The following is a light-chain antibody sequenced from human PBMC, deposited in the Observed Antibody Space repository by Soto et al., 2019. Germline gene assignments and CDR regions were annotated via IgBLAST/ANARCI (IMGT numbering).Light chain of an antibody. CDR2: AAS. CDR3: QQLNSYPRT. Sequence: IQLTQSPASLSVSLLDMATLSFLASQSISSDLAWYQQKPGQAPKLLIYAASTMQSGVPSRFSGSGSGTDFTLTISSLQPEDFATYYCQQLNSYPRTFGQGTKVDIK. J-gene: IGKJ1*01. CDR1: QSISSD. V-gene: IGKV1-9*01.